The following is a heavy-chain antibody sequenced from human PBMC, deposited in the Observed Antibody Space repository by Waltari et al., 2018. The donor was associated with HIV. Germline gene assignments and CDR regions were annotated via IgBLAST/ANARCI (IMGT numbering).Heavy chain of an antibody. V-gene: IGHV1-69*06. J-gene: IGHJ6*02. D-gene: IGHD3-16*01. Sequence: QVQLVQSGAEVKKPGSSVKVSCKASGGTLRSYAISWVRPAPGQGLEWMGGIITIFGTAHYAKKFQGRVTITADKSTSTAYMELSSLRSEDTAVYYCARWGGGDYYYGMDVWGQGTTVTVSS. CDR2: IITIFGTA. CDR1: GGTLRSYA. CDR3: ARWGGGDYYYGMDV.